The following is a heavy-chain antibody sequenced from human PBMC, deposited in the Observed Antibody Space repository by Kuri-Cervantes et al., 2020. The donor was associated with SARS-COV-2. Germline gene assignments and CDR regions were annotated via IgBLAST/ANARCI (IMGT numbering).Heavy chain of an antibody. J-gene: IGHJ3*02. V-gene: IGHV4-38-2*02. Sequence: SETLSLTCTVSGYSISSGYYWGWIRQPPGKGLEWIGSIYHSGSTYYNPSLKSRVTISVDTSKNQFSLKLSSVTAADTAVYYCAKVYRGVHVRDAFDIWGQGTMVTVSS. CDR2: IYHSGST. CDR3: AKVYRGVHVRDAFDI. CDR1: GYSISSGYY. D-gene: IGHD1-14*01.